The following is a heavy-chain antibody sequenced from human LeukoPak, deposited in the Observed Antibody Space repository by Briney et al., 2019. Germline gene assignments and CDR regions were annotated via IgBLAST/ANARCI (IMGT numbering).Heavy chain of an antibody. CDR1: GYTFSRHG. CDR3: ARLWGGNGYSGGSLNL. Sequence: RSLTLSCAASGYTFSRHGIHWVRQAPGKGLEWVAVVWYDGRNRDYADSVKGRFTISKDNSNNMVFLQMDRLRAEDTAVYYCARLWGGNGYSGGSLNLWGQGTLVTVSS. V-gene: IGHV3-33*01. D-gene: IGHD3-16*01. J-gene: IGHJ5*02. CDR2: VWYDGRNR.